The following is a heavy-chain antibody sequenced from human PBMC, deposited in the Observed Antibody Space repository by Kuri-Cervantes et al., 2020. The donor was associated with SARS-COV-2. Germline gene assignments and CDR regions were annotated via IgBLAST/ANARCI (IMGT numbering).Heavy chain of an antibody. CDR3: ARAFLRGGSDY. J-gene: IGHJ4*02. D-gene: IGHD1-26*01. CDR1: GFTFSKYW. Sequence: GESLKISCAASGFTFSKYWMHWVRQAPGKGLVWVSRTNTDGSSTSYADSVKGRFTISRDNAKNTLYLQMNSLRAEDTAVYYCARAFLRGGSDYWGQGTLVTVSS. CDR2: TNTDGSST. V-gene: IGHV3-74*01.